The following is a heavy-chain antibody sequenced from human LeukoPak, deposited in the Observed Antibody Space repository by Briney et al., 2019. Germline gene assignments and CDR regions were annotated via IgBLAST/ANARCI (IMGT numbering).Heavy chain of an antibody. V-gene: IGHV3-74*01. CDR3: AKSGVPAAMSWFDP. D-gene: IGHD2-2*01. J-gene: IGHJ5*02. Sequence: GGSLRLSCAASGVTFSYYWMHWVRQAPGKGLVWVSRIDSDGSSASYAGSVRGRFTISRDNAKNTLYLQMNSLRAEDTAVYYCAKSGVPAAMSWFDPWGQGTLVTVSS. CDR1: GVTFSYYW. CDR2: IDSDGSSA.